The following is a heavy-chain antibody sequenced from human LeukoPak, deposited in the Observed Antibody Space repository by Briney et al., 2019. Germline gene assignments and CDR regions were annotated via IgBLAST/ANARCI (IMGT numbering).Heavy chain of an antibody. CDR3: ARGLYESSRPPVIRVKKDRDY. J-gene: IGHJ4*02. CDR2: ICSGRSNI. D-gene: IGHD3-22*01. CDR1: GFTFSSYS. V-gene: IGHV3-48*01. Sequence: GGSLRLSCAASGFTFSSYSMHWVRQAPGKGLEWVSYICSGRSNIYYADSVKGRFTISRDNSKNTLYLQMNSLRAEDTAVYCCARGLYESSRPPVIRVKKDRDYWGQGTLVTVFS.